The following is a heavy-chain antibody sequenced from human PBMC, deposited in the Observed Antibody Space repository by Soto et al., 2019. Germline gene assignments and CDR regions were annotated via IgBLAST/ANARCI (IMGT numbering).Heavy chain of an antibody. Sequence: QVQLVESGGGVVQPGRSLRLSCAASGFTFSSYAMHWVRQAPGKGLEWVALVSYDGSNKYYADSAKGRFTISRDNSKNTLYLQMNSLRAEDTAVYYCARGQYGSGGYHHTGPSFDYWGQGTQVTVSS. CDR3: ARGQYGSGGYHHTGPSFDY. CDR1: GFTFSSYA. D-gene: IGHD3-22*01. V-gene: IGHV3-30-3*01. J-gene: IGHJ4*02. CDR2: VSYDGSNK.